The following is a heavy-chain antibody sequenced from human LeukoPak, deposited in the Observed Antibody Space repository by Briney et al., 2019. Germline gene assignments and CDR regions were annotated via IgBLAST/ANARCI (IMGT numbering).Heavy chain of an antibody. Sequence: PGRSLRLSCAASGFTFSSYGMIWVRQAPGKGLEWVANIKEDGSVKNYVDSVKGRFTISRDSAKNSLFLQMNSLRAEDTAVYYCARERYGNYNWGQGTLVTVSS. D-gene: IGHD4-11*01. V-gene: IGHV3-7*03. CDR3: ARERYGNYN. J-gene: IGHJ4*02. CDR2: IKEDGSVK. CDR1: GFTFSSYG.